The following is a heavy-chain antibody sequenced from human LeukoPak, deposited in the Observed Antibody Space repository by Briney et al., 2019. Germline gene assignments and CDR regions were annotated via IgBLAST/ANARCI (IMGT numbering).Heavy chain of an antibody. Sequence: ASVKVSCKASGGTFSSYAISWVRQAPGQGLEWMGGIIPISATANYAQKFQGRVTITADESTSTAYMELSSLRSEDTAVYYCARDRYSGYDSGYYYYGMDVWGQGTTVTVSS. D-gene: IGHD5-12*01. J-gene: IGHJ6*02. CDR2: IIPISATA. CDR3: ARDRYSGYDSGYYYYGMDV. CDR1: GGTFSSYA. V-gene: IGHV1-69*13.